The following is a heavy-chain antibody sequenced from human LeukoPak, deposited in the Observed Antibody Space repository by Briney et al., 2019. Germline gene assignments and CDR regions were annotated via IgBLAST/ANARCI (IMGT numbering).Heavy chain of an antibody. D-gene: IGHD4-17*01. CDR2: IYSGGST. Sequence: GGSLRLSCAASGLIVSSNYMSWVRQAPGKGLEWVSVIYSGGSTYYADSVKGRFTISRDNSKNTLYLQMNNLRAEDTAVYCCARDMTTVTGLDVWGQGTTVTVSS. V-gene: IGHV3-66*01. CDR1: GLIVSSNY. J-gene: IGHJ6*02. CDR3: ARDMTTVTGLDV.